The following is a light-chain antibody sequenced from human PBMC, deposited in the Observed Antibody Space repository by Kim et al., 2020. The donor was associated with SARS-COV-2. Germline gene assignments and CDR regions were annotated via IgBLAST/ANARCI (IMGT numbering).Light chain of an antibody. Sequence: GQRFTTSCTGSSSNVGAGYDVHWYQQLPGTAPKLLIYGNSNRPSGVPDRFSGSKSGTSASLAITGLQAEDEADYYCQSYDSSLSVVFGTGTKVTVL. J-gene: IGLJ1*01. CDR2: GNS. CDR1: SSNVGAGYD. V-gene: IGLV1-40*01. CDR3: QSYDSSLSVV.